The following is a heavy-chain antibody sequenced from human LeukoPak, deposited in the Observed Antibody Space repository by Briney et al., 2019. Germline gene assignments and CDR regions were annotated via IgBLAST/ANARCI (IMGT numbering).Heavy chain of an antibody. CDR3: ARETDYYDSSGYYPLWGY. D-gene: IGHD3-22*01. V-gene: IGHV1-69*13. Sequence: SVKVSCKASGGTFSSYAISWVRQAPGQGLEWMGGIIPISGTANYAQKFQGRVTITADESTSTAYMELSSLRSEDTAVYYCARETDYYDSSGYYPLWGYWGQGTLVTVSS. CDR2: IIPISGTA. CDR1: GGTFSSYA. J-gene: IGHJ4*02.